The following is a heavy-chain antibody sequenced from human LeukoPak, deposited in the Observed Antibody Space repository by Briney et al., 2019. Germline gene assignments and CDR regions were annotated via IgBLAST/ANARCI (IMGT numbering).Heavy chain of an antibody. D-gene: IGHD1/OR15-1a*01. Sequence: PGGSLRLSCAASGFTFSTYGMHWVRQAPGKGLEWVAFIWYDGNEKYYADSAKGRFTISRDNSKSTLYLQMNSLRAEDTAIYYCATEQEGRRAAFDYWGQGTLVTVSS. J-gene: IGHJ4*02. CDR1: GFTFSTYG. CDR3: ATEQEGRRAAFDY. V-gene: IGHV3-30*02. CDR2: IWYDGNEK.